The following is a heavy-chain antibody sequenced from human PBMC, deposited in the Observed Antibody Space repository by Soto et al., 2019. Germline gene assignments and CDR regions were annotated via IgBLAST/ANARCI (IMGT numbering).Heavy chain of an antibody. Sequence: EAQLLESGGGLVQPGGSLRLSCVASGFTFNYYDVSWVRRAPGKGLEWVSTISDTGGDTYYGASVKGRFSISRDKSRSTVFLQMHSLTVDDTALYYCATSSERLSMATLGGLIPLGFD. V-gene: IGHV3-23*01. CDR3: ATSSERLSMATLGGLIPLGFD. J-gene: IGHJ4*01. CDR2: ISDTGGDT. CDR1: GFTFNYYD. D-gene: IGHD3-16*02.